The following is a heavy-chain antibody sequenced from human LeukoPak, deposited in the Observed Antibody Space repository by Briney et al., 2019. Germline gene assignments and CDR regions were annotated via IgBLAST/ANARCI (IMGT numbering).Heavy chain of an antibody. Sequence: ASVKVSCKASGGTFSSYAISWVRQAPGQGLEWMGRIIPILGIANYAQKFQGGVTITADKSTSTAYTELSSLRSEDTAVYYCARDGYGGNSDYYYGMDVWGQGTTVTVSS. V-gene: IGHV1-69*04. CDR1: GGTFSSYA. D-gene: IGHD4-23*01. CDR2: IIPILGIA. J-gene: IGHJ6*02. CDR3: ARDGYGGNSDYYYGMDV.